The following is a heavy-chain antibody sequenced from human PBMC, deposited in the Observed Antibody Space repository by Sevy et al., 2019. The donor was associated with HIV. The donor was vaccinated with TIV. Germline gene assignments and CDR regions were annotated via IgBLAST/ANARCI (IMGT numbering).Heavy chain of an antibody. J-gene: IGHJ4*02. Sequence: GGSLRLSCEASGFTFNRYGMHWVRQAPGKGLEWVAFIRYDGTNTYYPDSVKGRITISRDNSKSTLYLQMGRLKTEDTAVYYCAVGLLESFDYWGQGTLVTVSS. D-gene: IGHD1-26*01. CDR2: IRYDGTNT. CDR3: AVGLLESFDY. V-gene: IGHV3-30*02. CDR1: GFTFNRYG.